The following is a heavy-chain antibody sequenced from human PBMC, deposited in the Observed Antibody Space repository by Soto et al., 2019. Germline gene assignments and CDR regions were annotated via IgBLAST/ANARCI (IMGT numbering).Heavy chain of an antibody. CDR2: ISHDGTTT. Sequence: QIHLVESGGGVVQPGKSLRLSCTASGFAFSSYVMYWGRQAPGKGLEGVAFISHDGTTTDYADSVKGRFTISRDNAENTFSLHMSSLRAEDTAVYYCTRSGWGKAFYYWGQGNPVTVPS. V-gene: IGHV3-30-3*01. D-gene: IGHD7-27*01. CDR1: GFAFSSYV. CDR3: TRSGWGKAFYY. J-gene: IGHJ4*02.